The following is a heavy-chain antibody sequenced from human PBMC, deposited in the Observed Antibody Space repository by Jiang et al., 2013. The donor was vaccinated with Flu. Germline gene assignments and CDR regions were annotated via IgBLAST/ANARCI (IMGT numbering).Heavy chain of an antibody. D-gene: IGHD4-23*01. V-gene: IGHV3-21*01. J-gene: IGHJ4*02. CDR2: ISSSSSHI. CDR3: ARGGRDHYFFDY. Sequence: QAPGKGLEWVSSISSSSSHIFYADSVKGRFTVSRDNAKNSLYLQMNSLRAEDTAVYYCARGGRDHYFFDYWGQGTLVTVSS.